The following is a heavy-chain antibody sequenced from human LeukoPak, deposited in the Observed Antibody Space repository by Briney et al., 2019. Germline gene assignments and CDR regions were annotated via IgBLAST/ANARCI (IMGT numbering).Heavy chain of an antibody. J-gene: IGHJ4*02. V-gene: IGHV3-21*01. CDR2: ISSSSSYI. Sequence: PGGSLRLSCAASGFTFSSYSMNLVRQAPGKGLEWVSSISSSSSYIYYADSVKGRFTISRDNAKNSLYLQMNSLRAEDTAVYYCARAGDTSVYYFDYWGQGTLVTVSS. CDR3: ARAGDTSVYYFDY. D-gene: IGHD3-22*01. CDR1: GFTFSSYS.